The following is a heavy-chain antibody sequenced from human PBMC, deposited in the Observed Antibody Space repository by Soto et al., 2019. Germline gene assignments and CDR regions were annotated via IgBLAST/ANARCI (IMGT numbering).Heavy chain of an antibody. V-gene: IGHV4-39*01. J-gene: IGHJ5*02. CDR1: GGSISSSNYN. CDR3: ARRLQGDNWFDP. Sequence: SETLSLTCTVSGGSISSSNYNWGWIRQPPGKGLEWIASIYYSGATYYNPSLKSRVTISVDTSKNQFSLKVSSVTAADTAVYYCARRLQGDNWFDPWGQGTLVTVSS. CDR2: IYYSGAT.